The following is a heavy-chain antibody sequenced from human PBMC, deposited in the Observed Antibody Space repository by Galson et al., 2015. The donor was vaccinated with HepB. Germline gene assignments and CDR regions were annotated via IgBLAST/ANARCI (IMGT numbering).Heavy chain of an antibody. CDR1: EDTFSNSA. CDR3: ARRRSSGSYYPLDF. Sequence: SVKVSCKASEDTFSNSAINWGRQAPGQGPEWMAEIIPVLDVTKHAQKFQGRVTVTADKSTNTAYMELSSLRSDDTAIYYCARRRSSGSYYPLDFWSQGTLVTVSS. J-gene: IGHJ4*02. V-gene: IGHV1-69*10. CDR2: IIPVLDVT. D-gene: IGHD3-10*01.